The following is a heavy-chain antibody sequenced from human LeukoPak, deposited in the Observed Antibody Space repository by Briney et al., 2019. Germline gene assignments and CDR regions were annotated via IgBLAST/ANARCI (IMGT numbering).Heavy chain of an antibody. CDR3: ARMGSGYLYYFDN. CDR2: VSGRGERT. V-gene: IGHV3-23*01. CDR1: GFSFNSYA. Sequence: GGSLRLSCAASGFSFNSYAMSWGRQAPGKGLEGVSAVSGRGERTYYADFVQGRFSISRDNSKDTVYLQMNSLRAEDTAVYYCARMGSGYLYYFDNWGQGTLVTVSS. D-gene: IGHD3-22*01. J-gene: IGHJ4*02.